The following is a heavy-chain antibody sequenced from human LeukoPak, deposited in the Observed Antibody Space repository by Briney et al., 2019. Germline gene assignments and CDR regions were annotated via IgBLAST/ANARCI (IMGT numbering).Heavy chain of an antibody. D-gene: IGHD3-3*01. V-gene: IGHV4-31*11. CDR2: IYYSGST. CDR3: ARDYEETGAFDI. CDR1: GGSFSGYY. J-gene: IGHJ3*02. Sequence: PSETLSLTCAVYGGSFSGYYWSWIRQHPGKGLEWIGYIYYSGSTYYNPSLKSRVTISVDTSKNQFSLKLSSVTAADTAVYYCARDYEETGAFDIWGQRTMVTVSS.